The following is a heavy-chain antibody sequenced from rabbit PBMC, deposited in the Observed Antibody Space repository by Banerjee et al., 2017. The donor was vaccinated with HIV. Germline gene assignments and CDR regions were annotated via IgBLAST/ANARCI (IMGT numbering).Heavy chain of an antibody. CDR2: IYNGSSDAT. CDR3: ARAPYGGDAGYGDECYGMDL. J-gene: IGHJ6*01. CDR1: GFVFSSTYY. Sequence: QSLEESGGGLGKPGGSLTRTCTASGFVFSSTYYMCWVRQAQGKGLEWIACIYNGSSDATYYASWAKGRFTISKTSSTTVTLQMTSLTAADTATSFCARAPYGGDAGYGDECYGMDLRGQGTLVTVS. D-gene: IGHD6-1*01. V-gene: IGHV1S40*01.